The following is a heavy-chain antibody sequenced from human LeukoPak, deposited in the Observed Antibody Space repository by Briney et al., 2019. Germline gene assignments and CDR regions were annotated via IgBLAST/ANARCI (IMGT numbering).Heavy chain of an antibody. CDR1: GGSISSSSYY. D-gene: IGHD6-19*01. J-gene: IGHJ4*02. V-gene: IGHV4-39*01. CDR2: IYYSGST. CDR3: ARHSRIAVAGTGEFDY. Sequence: SETLSLTCTVSGGSISSSSYYWGWIRQPPGKGLEWIGSIYYSGSTYYNPSLKSRVTISADTYKNQFSLKLSSVTAADTAVYYCARHSRIAVAGTGEFDYWGQGTLVTVSS.